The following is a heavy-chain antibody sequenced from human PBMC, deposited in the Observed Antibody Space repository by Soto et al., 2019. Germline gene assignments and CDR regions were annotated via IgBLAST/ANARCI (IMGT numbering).Heavy chain of an antibody. CDR2: ISASGGST. Sequence: EVQLLESGGGLLQPGGSLRLSWAASGFTFSTYAMSWVRQAPGKGLEWGSVISASGGSTFYADSVKGRFTVSRDNSRNTLYLQVISLRVEDTAVYYCAKDLRSSTNYDYGMDVWGQGTTVTVSS. D-gene: IGHD1-1*01. CDR3: AKDLRSSTNYDYGMDV. V-gene: IGHV3-23*01. J-gene: IGHJ6*02. CDR1: GFTFSTYA.